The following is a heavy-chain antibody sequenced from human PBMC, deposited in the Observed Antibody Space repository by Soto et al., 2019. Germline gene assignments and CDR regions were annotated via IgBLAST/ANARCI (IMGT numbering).Heavy chain of an antibody. J-gene: IGHJ4*02. Sequence: EVQLVESGGGLVQPGGSLRLSCSASEFPVSTTYMSWVRQAPGKGLECVSIIFANDNTYYGDSVKGRFTISRRHSRSTLFLQMNSLGPEDTAVYYCVRDLGDGYRSAWGQGTLVTVSS. V-gene: IGHV3-53*04. D-gene: IGHD5-12*01. CDR2: IFANDNT. CDR1: EFPVSTTY. CDR3: VRDLGDGYRSA.